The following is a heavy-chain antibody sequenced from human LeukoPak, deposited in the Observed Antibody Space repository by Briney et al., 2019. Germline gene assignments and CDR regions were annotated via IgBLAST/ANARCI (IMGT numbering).Heavy chain of an antibody. D-gene: IGHD6-6*01. Sequence: PGGSLRLSCAASGFTFRSYAMHWVRQAPGKGLEWVAVISYDGSNKKYADSVKGRFTISRDNAKNSLYLQMNSLRAEDTAVYYCARDSSLTVRIAARPRYFDYWGQGTLVTVSS. CDR1: GFTFRSYA. V-gene: IGHV3-30*04. CDR2: ISYDGSNK. CDR3: ARDSSLTVRIAARPRYFDY. J-gene: IGHJ4*02.